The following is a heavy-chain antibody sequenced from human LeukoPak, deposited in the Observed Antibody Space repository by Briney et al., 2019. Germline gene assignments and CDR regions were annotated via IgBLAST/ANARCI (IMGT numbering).Heavy chain of an antibody. Sequence: SETLALTCTVSGGSISSSSYYWGWIRQPPGKGLEWIGSIYYSGSTYYNPSLKSRVTISVDTSKNQFSLKLSSVTAADTAVYYCARHPEMATIWYYFDYWGQGTLVTVSS. V-gene: IGHV4-39*01. J-gene: IGHJ4*02. CDR2: IYYSGST. D-gene: IGHD5-24*01. CDR3: ARHPEMATIWYYFDY. CDR1: GGSISSSSYY.